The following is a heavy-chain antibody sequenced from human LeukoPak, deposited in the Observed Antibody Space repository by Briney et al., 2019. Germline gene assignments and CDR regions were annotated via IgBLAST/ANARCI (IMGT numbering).Heavy chain of an antibody. CDR1: GFTVSAYA. D-gene: IGHD1-26*01. CDR2: IYDDNT. J-gene: IGHJ2*01. V-gene: IGHV3-23*01. Sequence: GGSLRLSCAASGFTVSAYAMAWVRQAPGKGLEWVSTIYDDNTYYADSVKGRFTISRDSSKNTLFLHMNTLRAEDTAIYYCAKDRTVGASYWYFDLWGRGTLVTVSS. CDR3: AKDRTVGASYWYFDL.